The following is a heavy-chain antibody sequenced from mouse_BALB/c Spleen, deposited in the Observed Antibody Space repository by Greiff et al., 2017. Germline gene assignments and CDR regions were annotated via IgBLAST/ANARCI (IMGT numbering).Heavy chain of an antibody. V-gene: IGHV5-6-5*01. CDR2: ISSGGST. D-gene: IGHD2-1*01. J-gene: IGHJ2*01. CDR3: AREGNYGDYFDY. Sequence: EVKLVESGGGLVKPGGSLKLSCAASGFTFSSYAMSWVRQTPEKRLEWVASISSGGSTYYPDSVKGRFTISRDNARNILYLQMSSLRSEDTAMYYCAREGNYGDYFDYWGQGTTLTVSS. CDR1: GFTFSSYA.